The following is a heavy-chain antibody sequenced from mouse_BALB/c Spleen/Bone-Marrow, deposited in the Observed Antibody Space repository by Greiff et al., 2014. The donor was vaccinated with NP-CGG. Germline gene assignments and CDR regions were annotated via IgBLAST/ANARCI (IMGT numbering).Heavy chain of an antibody. CDR1: GFNIKDTY. CDR3: ARYGNGLMDY. V-gene: IGHV14-3*02. CDR2: IYPANGDT. D-gene: IGHD2-1*01. J-gene: IGHJ4*01. Sequence: VQLQQSGAEPVKPGASVKLSCTASGFNIKDTYMHRVKQRPEQGLEWIGRIYPANGDTKYDPKFQGKATITADTSSNTAYLQLSSLTSEDTAVYYCARYGNGLMDYWGQGTSVTVSS.